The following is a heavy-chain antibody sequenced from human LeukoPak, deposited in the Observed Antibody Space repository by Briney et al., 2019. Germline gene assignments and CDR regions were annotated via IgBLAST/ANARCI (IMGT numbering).Heavy chain of an antibody. CDR3: ARVGYSSSWHPFDY. CDR1: GGSFSGYY. J-gene: IGHJ4*02. D-gene: IGHD6-13*01. Sequence: SETLSLTCAVYGGSFSGYYWSWIRQPPGKGLEWIGEINHSGSTNYNPSLKSRVTISVDTSKNQFSLKLSSVTAADTAVYYCARVGYSSSWHPFDYWGQGTLVTVSS. CDR2: INHSGST. V-gene: IGHV4-34*01.